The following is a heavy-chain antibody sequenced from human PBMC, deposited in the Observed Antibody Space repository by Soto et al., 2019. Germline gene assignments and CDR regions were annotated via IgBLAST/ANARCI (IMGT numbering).Heavy chain of an antibody. CDR2: ISWNSGSI. CDR1: GFTFDDYA. J-gene: IGHJ4*02. Sequence: PGGSLRLSCAASGFTFDDYAMHWVRQAPGKGLEWVSGISWNSGSIGYADSVKGRFTISRDNAKNSLYLQMNSLRAEDTALYYCAKGLGDTAMVNWYYFDYWGQGTLVTVSS. CDR3: AKGLGDTAMVNWYYFDY. D-gene: IGHD5-18*01. V-gene: IGHV3-9*01.